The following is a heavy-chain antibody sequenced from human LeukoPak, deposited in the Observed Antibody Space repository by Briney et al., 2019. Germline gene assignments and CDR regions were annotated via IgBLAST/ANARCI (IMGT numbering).Heavy chain of an antibody. Sequence: SETLSLTCAVYGGSFSGYYWSWIRQPPGKGLEWIGEINHSGSTNYNPSLKSRVTISVDTSKNQFSLKLSSVTAADTAVYYCAREGGWAAAGTFRYMDVWGKGTTVTVSS. CDR1: GGSFSGYY. D-gene: IGHD6-13*01. CDR2: INHSGST. CDR3: AREGGWAAAGTFRYMDV. V-gene: IGHV4-34*01. J-gene: IGHJ6*03.